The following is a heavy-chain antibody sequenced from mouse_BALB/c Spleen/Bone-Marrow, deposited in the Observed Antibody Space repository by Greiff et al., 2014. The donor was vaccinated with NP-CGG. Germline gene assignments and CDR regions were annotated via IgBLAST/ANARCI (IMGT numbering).Heavy chain of an antibody. CDR1: GFTFSSYA. CDR3: VRAYGSSYAMDY. J-gene: IGHJ4*01. V-gene: IGHV5-9-4*01. Sequence: EVQLQESGGGLVKPGGSLKLSCAASGFTFSSYAMSWVRQSPEKRLVWVAEISSGGNYTYYPDTVTGRFTISRDNAKNILYLEMSSLRSDDTAMYYCVRAYGSSYAMDYWGQGTSVTVSS. CDR2: ISSGGNYT. D-gene: IGHD1-1*01.